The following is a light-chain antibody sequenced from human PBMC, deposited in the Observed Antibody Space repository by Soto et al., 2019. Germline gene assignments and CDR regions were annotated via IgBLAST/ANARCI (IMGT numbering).Light chain of an antibody. V-gene: IGLV2-14*01. J-gene: IGLJ2*01. CDR3: SSYASDNTV. CDR1: SSDVGGYNY. CDR2: EVS. Sequence: QSVLTQPASVSGSPGQSITISCTGTSSDVGGYNYVSWYRQHPGKAPKLLIYEVSNRPSGVSNRFSGSKSGNTASLTISGLQAEDEADYYCSSYASDNTVFGGGTKLTVL.